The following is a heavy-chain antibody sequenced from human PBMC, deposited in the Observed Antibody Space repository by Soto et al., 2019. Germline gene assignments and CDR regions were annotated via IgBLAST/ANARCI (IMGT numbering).Heavy chain of an antibody. Sequence: PSETLSLTSTVSGFSISSGGYYWSWIRQHPGKGLEWIGYIYYSGSTYYNPSLKSRVTISVDTSKNQFSLKLSSVTTADTAVYYCARVHCNSTTCHVFDYGGQGTLVTVSS. CDR3: ARVHCNSTTCHVFDY. J-gene: IGHJ4*02. CDR1: GFSISSGGYY. V-gene: IGHV4-31*03. D-gene: IGHD2-2*01. CDR2: IYYSGST.